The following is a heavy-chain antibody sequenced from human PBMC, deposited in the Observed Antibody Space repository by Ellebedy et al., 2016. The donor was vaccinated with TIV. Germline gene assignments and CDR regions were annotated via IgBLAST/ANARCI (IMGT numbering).Heavy chain of an antibody. CDR2: ISGSGGST. V-gene: IGHV3-23*01. D-gene: IGHD3-10*01. CDR3: AKQFGELFYYYYGMDV. Sequence: GGSLRLXXAASGFTFSSYAMSWVRQAPGKGLEWVSAISGSGGSTYYADSVKGRFTISRDNSKNTLYLQMNSLRAEDTAVYYCAKQFGELFYYYYGMDVWGQGTTVTVSS. CDR1: GFTFSSYA. J-gene: IGHJ6*02.